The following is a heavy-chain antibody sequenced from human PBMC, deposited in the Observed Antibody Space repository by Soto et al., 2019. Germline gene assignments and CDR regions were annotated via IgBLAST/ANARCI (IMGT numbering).Heavy chain of an antibody. CDR1: GFTFNTHW. V-gene: IGHV3-74*01. CDR2: IYFDGLTT. Sequence: EVQLVESGGGVVQPGGSLRLSCTASGFTFNTHWMHWVRQAPGKGLVWVSRIYFDGLTTNYADSVKGRLTVSRDNANNTVYLQVNTLMDEDTAVYYCARGGAIGVDYWGQGTLFTVSS. D-gene: IGHD3-3*01. J-gene: IGHJ4*02. CDR3: ARGGAIGVDY.